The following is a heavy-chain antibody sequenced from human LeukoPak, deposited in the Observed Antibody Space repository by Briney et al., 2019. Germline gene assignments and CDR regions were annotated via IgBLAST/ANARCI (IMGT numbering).Heavy chain of an antibody. V-gene: IGHV4-30-4*01. D-gene: IGHD4-17*01. J-gene: IGHJ4*02. Sequence: SETLSLTCTVSGGSISSGDYIWPWIRQPPGKGLEWIGRMHYGGSPSYNPSLQSRVTISADTSKNQFSLNLYSVTAADTAVYYCTRGLPTDKIDYWGQGTLVTVSS. CDR1: GGSISSGDYI. CDR2: MHYGGSP. CDR3: TRGLPTDKIDY.